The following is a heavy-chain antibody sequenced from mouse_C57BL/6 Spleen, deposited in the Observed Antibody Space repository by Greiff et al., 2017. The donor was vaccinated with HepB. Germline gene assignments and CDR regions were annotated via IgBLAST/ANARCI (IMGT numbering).Heavy chain of an antibody. J-gene: IGHJ2*01. D-gene: IGHD1-1*01. CDR3: ARGAITTVVAP. Sequence: EVQLQQSGPELVKPGASVKISCKASGYTFTDYYMNWVKQSHGKSLEWIGDINPNNGGTSYNQKFKGKATLTVDKSSSTAYMALRSLTSEDSAVYYCARGAITTVVAPWGQGTTLTVSS. CDR1: GYTFTDYY. V-gene: IGHV1-26*01. CDR2: INPNNGGT.